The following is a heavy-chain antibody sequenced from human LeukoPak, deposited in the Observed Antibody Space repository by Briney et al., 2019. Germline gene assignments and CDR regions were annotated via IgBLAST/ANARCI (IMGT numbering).Heavy chain of an antibody. CDR3: ARPIQDSGIFRGLVY. D-gene: IGHD3-10*01. CDR2: ISSNGATT. Sequence: GATLRLSCASSGCSFSNYAMHWVRQAPGKGLEFVSAISSNGATTYYANSVKGRFTISRDSSKSTLFLQMGSLTTEDMAVYYCARPIQDSGIFRGLVYLGQGILVTVSS. V-gene: IGHV3-64*01. CDR1: GCSFSNYA. J-gene: IGHJ4*02.